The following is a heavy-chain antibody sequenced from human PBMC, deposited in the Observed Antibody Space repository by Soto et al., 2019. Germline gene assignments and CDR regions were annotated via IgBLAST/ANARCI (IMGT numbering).Heavy chain of an antibody. CDR2: IYPGDSDT. D-gene: IGHD3-22*01. V-gene: IGHV5-51*01. CDR3: ARRSPTYYYDSSGYPDY. CDR1: GYSFTSYW. J-gene: IGHJ4*02. Sequence: PGESLKISCKGSGYSFTSYWIGWVRQMPGKGLEWMGIIYPGDSDTRYSPSFQGQVTISADKSISTAYLQWSSLKASDTAMYCCARRSPTYYYDSSGYPDYWGQGTLVTVSS.